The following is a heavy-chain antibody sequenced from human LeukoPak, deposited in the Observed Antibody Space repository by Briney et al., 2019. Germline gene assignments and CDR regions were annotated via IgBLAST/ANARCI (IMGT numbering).Heavy chain of an antibody. J-gene: IGHJ4*02. CDR3: ARLVPPGSFDY. D-gene: IGHD6-6*01. V-gene: IGHV4-39*07. Sequence: SETLSLTCSVSGVSLSSSSYYWAWIRQPPGKGLEWIANVYFSGSSYYSRSLKSRVTISIDTSKNQFSLTLNSVTAADTAVYYCARLVPPGSFDYWGQGTLVTVSS. CDR1: GVSLSSSSYY. CDR2: VYFSGSS.